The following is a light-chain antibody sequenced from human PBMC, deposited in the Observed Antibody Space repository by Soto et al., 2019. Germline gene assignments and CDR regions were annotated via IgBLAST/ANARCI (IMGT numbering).Light chain of an antibody. CDR1: QSMKRRY. V-gene: IGKV3-20*01. Sequence: EIVLMQSPGTLSLSPGESATLFCRASQSMKRRYLAWYQQKPGQAPRVLIYAASIRATGIPDRFSGSGSGTDFTLTISRLEPEDFAVYYCQQYGSSPWTFGQGTKVDI. CDR3: QQYGSSPWT. CDR2: AAS. J-gene: IGKJ1*01.